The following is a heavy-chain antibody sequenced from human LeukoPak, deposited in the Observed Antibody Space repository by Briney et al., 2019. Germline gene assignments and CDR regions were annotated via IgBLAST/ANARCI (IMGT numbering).Heavy chain of an antibody. CDR3: ARGANTHFDY. V-gene: IGHV3-13*04. Sequence: GGSLRLSCAASGFTFSNYDMHWVRQATGKGLEWVSAIGTAGDTYYPGSVRGRFTMSRENAKNSLYLQMNSLTAGDTAVYYCARGANTHFDYWGEGILVTVSS. CDR2: IGTAGDT. CDR1: GFTFSNYD. J-gene: IGHJ4*02. D-gene: IGHD1-26*01.